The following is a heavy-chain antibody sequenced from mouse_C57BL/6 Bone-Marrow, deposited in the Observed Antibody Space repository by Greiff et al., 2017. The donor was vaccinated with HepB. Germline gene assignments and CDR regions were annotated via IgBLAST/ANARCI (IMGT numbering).Heavy chain of an antibody. V-gene: IGHV8-8*01. D-gene: IGHD2-3*01. CDR3: ARPDGYYAGYAMDY. J-gene: IGHJ4*01. CDR2: IWWDDDK. Sequence: QVTLKVSGPGILQPSQTLSLTCSFSGFSLSTFGMGVGWIRQPSGKGLEWLAHIWWDDDKYYNPALKSRLTISKDTSKNQVFLTIASVDTADTATYSCARPDGYYAGYAMDYWGQGTSVTVSS. CDR1: GFSLSTFGMG.